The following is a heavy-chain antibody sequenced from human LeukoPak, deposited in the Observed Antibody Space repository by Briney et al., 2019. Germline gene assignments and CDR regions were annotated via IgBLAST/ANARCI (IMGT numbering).Heavy chain of an antibody. J-gene: IGHJ3*02. Sequence: KPGGSLTLSCAASGFTINIYSLNWVRQAPGKGLEWVSSISGTSNYIYNAGSVKGRFTISRDNATNSLYLHMNSLRAEDTAVYYCARDLQLWYPGDAVDIWRQGTMVTVS. V-gene: IGHV3-21*01. CDR1: GFTINIYS. CDR3: ARDLQLWYPGDAVDI. D-gene: IGHD5-18*01. CDR2: ISGTSNYI.